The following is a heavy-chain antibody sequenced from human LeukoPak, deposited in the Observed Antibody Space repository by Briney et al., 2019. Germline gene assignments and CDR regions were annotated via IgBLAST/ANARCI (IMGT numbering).Heavy chain of an antibody. J-gene: IGHJ4*02. Sequence: SETLSLTCTVSGDSISSYYWTWIRQPPGQGLEWIAYIHYSGTTNYNPSLKSRVTISLDASKNQFSLKLTSVTAADTAVYYCASGHYFLDYWGQGTLVTVSS. CDR2: IHYSGTT. D-gene: IGHD3-22*01. CDR3: ASGHYFLDY. CDR1: GDSISSYY. V-gene: IGHV4-59*13.